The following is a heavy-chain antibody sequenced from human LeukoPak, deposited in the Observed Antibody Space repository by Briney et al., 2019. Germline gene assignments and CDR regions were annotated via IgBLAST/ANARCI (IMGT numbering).Heavy chain of an antibody. CDR1: GDSVSSNSAA. CDR2: TYYRSKWYN. J-gene: IGHJ4*02. V-gene: IGHV6-1*01. CDR3: ARDGKAGGFHFDC. D-gene: IGHD3-16*01. Sequence: SQTLSLTCAISGDSVSSNSAAWNWIRQSPSRGLEWLGRTYYRSKWYNYYAVSVKSRITLNPDKPKNRSPRQLNPVPPENPAVYYCARDGKAGGFHFDCWGRGTLVTVSS.